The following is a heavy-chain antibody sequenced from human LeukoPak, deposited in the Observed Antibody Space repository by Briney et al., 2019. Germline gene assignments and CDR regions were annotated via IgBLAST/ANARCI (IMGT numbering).Heavy chain of an antibody. V-gene: IGHV1-18*01. CDR2: ISAYNGNT. Sequence: GASVKVSCKASGYTFTSYGISWVRQAPGQGLEWMGWISAYNGNTNYAQKLQGRVTMTTDTSTSTAYMELRSLRSDDTAVYYCARDRPTTIFGVAAQTKPMDVWGKGTTVTVSS. J-gene: IGHJ6*03. D-gene: IGHD3-3*01. CDR3: ARDRPTTIFGVAAQTKPMDV. CDR1: GYTFTSYG.